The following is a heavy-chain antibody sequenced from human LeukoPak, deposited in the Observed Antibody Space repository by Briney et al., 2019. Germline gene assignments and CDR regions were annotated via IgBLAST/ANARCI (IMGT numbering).Heavy chain of an antibody. CDR1: GGSIGSSSYY. J-gene: IGHJ4*02. CDR3: ARNSYYDSSGFDY. Sequence: PSETLSLTCTVSGGSIGSSSYYWGWIRQPPGKGLEWIGSIYYSGSTYYNPSLKSRVTISVDTSKNQFSLKLSSVTAADTAVYYCARNSYYDSSGFDYWGQGTLVTVSS. CDR2: IYYSGST. D-gene: IGHD3-22*01. V-gene: IGHV4-39*01.